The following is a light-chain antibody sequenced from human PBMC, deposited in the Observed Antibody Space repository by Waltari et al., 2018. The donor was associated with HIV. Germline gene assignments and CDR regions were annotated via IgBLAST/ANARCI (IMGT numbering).Light chain of an antibody. CDR1: ALPKQY. Sequence: SYELTQPPSVSVSPGQTARIPCSGDALPKQYAYWYQQKPGQAPVLVIYKDSERPSGIPERFSGSSSGTTVTLTMSGGQAEDEAYYYCQSADSSSWVFGGGTKLTVL. J-gene: IGLJ3*02. CDR2: KDS. V-gene: IGLV3-25*03. CDR3: QSADSSSWV.